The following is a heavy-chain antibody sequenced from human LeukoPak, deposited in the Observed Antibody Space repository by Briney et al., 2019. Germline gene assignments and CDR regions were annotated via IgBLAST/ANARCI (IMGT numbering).Heavy chain of an antibody. J-gene: IGHJ4*02. Sequence: SVKVSCKASGGTFSSYTISWVRQAPGQGLEWMGGIIPIFGTANYAQKFQGRVTITADESTSTAYMELSSLRSDDTGVYYCATSCATLSCNFRGDYWGEGTLVSVSS. CDR2: IIPIFGTA. CDR3: ATSCATLSCNFRGDY. D-gene: IGHD3-10*01. CDR1: GGTFSSYT. V-gene: IGHV1-69*13.